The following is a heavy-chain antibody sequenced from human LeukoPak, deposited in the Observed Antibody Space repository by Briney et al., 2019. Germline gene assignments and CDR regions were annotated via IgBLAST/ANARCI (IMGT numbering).Heavy chain of an antibody. CDR3: ARRYCSSTSCNPYFFDY. CDR2: ISPGDSDA. Sequence: GESLKISCKGSGYTFTNCYIGWVRQTPGKGLEWMGIISPGDSDARYSPSSQGQVTISADKSISTAYLRWSSLKASDTAMYYCARRYCSSTSCNPYFFDYWGQGTLVTVSS. CDR1: GYTFTNCY. J-gene: IGHJ4*02. V-gene: IGHV5-51*01. D-gene: IGHD2-2*01.